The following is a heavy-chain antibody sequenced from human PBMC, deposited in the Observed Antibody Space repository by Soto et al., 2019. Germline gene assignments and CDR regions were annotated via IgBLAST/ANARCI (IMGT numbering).Heavy chain of an antibody. Sequence: SLTCTVSGGSISSGDYYWSWIRQPPGKGLEWIGYIYYSGSTYYNPSLKSRVTISVDTSKNQFSLKLSSVTAADTAVYYCARVPSLRFLEWFPSYGMDVWGQGTTVTVSS. D-gene: IGHD3-3*01. CDR3: ARVPSLRFLEWFPSYGMDV. J-gene: IGHJ6*02. CDR2: IYYSGST. CDR1: GGSISSGDYY. V-gene: IGHV4-30-4*01.